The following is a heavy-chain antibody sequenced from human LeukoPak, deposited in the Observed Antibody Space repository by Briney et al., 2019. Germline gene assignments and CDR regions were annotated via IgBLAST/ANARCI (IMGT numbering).Heavy chain of an antibody. CDR3: AKGREYSSSSGLFDY. CDR2: IRYDGSNK. Sequence: GGSLRLSCAASGFTFSSYGMHWVRQAPGKGLEWVAFIRYDGSNKYYPDSVKGRFTISRDNSKSTLHPQMNSLRAEDTAVYYCAKGREYSSSSGLFDYWGQGILVTVSS. CDR1: GFTFSSYG. D-gene: IGHD6-6*01. J-gene: IGHJ4*02. V-gene: IGHV3-30*02.